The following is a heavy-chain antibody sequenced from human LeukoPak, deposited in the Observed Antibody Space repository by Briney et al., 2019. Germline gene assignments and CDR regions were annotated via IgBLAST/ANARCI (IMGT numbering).Heavy chain of an antibody. CDR3: AKPWGQAGAPFDY. CDR1: GFTVSSSY. Sequence: GGSLRLSCATSGFTVSSSYLSWVRQAPGKGLEWVSSISSTSSYIYYADSVKGRFTVSRDNAKNSLYLQMNSLRAEDTAVYYCAKPWGQAGAPFDYWGQGTLVTVSS. J-gene: IGHJ4*02. V-gene: IGHV3-21*04. D-gene: IGHD6-13*01. CDR2: ISSTSSYI.